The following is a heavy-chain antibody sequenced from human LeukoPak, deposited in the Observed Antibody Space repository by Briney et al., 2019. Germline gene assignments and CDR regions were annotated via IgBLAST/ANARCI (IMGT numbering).Heavy chain of an antibody. D-gene: IGHD3-16*02. J-gene: IGHJ4*02. CDR1: GFTFSNYA. Sequence: GRSLRLSCAASGFTFSNYAMHWVRQAPGKGLEWVAVISYDGSNKYYADSVKGRFTISRDNSKNTLYLQMNSLRAEDTAVYYCAIGDSLGELSSSFEYWGQGTLVTVSS. V-gene: IGHV3-30-3*01. CDR3: AIGDSLGELSSSFEY. CDR2: ISYDGSNK.